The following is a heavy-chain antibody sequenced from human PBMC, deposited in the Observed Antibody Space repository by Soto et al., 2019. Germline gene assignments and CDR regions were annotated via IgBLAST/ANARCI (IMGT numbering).Heavy chain of an antibody. CDR3: ARRYSSGWIDY. V-gene: IGHV4-31*03. CDR2: IYYSGST. D-gene: IGHD6-25*01. Sequence: QVQLQESGPGLVKPSQTLSLTCTVSGGSISSGGYYWSWIRQHPGKGLEWIGYIYYSGSTFYNPPLKSRITISVDTSKNQFSLKLTSVTAADTAVYYCARRYSSGWIDYWGQGTLVTVSS. CDR1: GGSISSGGYY. J-gene: IGHJ4*02.